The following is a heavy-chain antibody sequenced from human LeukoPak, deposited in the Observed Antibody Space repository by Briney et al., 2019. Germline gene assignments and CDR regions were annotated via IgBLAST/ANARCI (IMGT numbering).Heavy chain of an antibody. CDR2: MYYSGST. CDR1: GGSISSYY. V-gene: IGHV4-59*01. CDR3: ARDLYGDHVTDI. D-gene: IGHD4-17*01. J-gene: IGHJ3*02. Sequence: PSETLSLTCTVSGGSISSYYWSWIRQPPGKGLEWIGYMYYSGSTNYNPSLKSRVTISVDTSKTQFSLKLSSVTAADTAMYYCARDLYGDHVTDIWGQGTMVIVSS.